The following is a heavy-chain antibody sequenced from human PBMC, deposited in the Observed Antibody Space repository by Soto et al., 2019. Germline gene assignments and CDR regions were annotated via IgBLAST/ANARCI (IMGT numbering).Heavy chain of an antibody. CDR1: GFTFSSYA. D-gene: IGHD3-9*01. Sequence: GGSLRLSCAASGFTFSSYAMSWVRQAPGKGLEWVSAISGSGGSTYYADSVKGRFTISRDNSKNTLYLQMNSLRAEDTAVYYCANNALVIDVWYWFDPWGQGTLVTVSS. CDR3: ANNALVIDVWYWFDP. CDR2: ISGSGGST. J-gene: IGHJ5*02. V-gene: IGHV3-23*01.